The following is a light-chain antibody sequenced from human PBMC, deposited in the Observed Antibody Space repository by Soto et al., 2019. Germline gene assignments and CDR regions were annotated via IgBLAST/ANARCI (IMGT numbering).Light chain of an antibody. CDR2: GAS. J-gene: IGKJ5*01. CDR1: QSVSSSY. CDR3: QQYGSSPPIT. Sequence: EIVLTHSPGTLSLSPGERATLSCRASQSVSSSYLAWYQQKPGQAPRLLIYGASSRATGIPDRFSGSGSGTDFTLTLSRLEPEDFAVYYCQQYGSSPPITFGQGTRLEIK. V-gene: IGKV3-20*01.